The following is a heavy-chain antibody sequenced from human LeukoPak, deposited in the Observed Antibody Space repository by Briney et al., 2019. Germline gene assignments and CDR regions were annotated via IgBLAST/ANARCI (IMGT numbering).Heavy chain of an antibody. CDR2: IWYDGTNK. CDR1: GFTFSSHG. Sequence: GGSLRLSCAASGFTFSSHGIHWVRQAPGRGLEWVAVIWYDGTNKYYADSVKGRFTISRDNSKNTLYLQMNSLRAEDTAVYYCARSSWGSYYPLFDYWGQGTLVTVSS. V-gene: IGHV3-33*01. D-gene: IGHD3-10*01. CDR3: ARSSWGSYYPLFDY. J-gene: IGHJ4*02.